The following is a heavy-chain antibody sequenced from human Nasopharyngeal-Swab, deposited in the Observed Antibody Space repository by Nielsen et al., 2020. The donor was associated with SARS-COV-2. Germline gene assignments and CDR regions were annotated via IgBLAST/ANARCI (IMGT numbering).Heavy chain of an antibody. Sequence: WVRQAPGQGLEWMGIINPSGGSTSYAQKFQGRVTMTRDTSTSTAYMDLSSLRSEDTAVYYCARGAPNTVSALDYWGQGTPVTVSS. CDR2: INPSGGST. V-gene: IGHV1-46*01. CDR3: ARGAPNTVSALDY. D-gene: IGHD4-11*01. J-gene: IGHJ4*02.